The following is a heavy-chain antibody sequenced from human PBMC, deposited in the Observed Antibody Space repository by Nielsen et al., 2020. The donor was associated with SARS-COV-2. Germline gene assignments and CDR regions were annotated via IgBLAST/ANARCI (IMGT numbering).Heavy chain of an antibody. CDR2: ISYDGSNK. CDR3: ARDLGPRTNDAFDI. D-gene: IGHD1-1*01. J-gene: IGHJ3*02. Sequence: GESLKISCAASGFTFSSYAMHWVRQAPGKGLEWVAVISYDGSNKYYADSVKGRFTISRDNSKNTLYLQMNSLRAEDTAVYYCARDLGPRTNDAFDILGQGKKV. V-gene: IGHV3-30*04. CDR1: GFTFSSYA.